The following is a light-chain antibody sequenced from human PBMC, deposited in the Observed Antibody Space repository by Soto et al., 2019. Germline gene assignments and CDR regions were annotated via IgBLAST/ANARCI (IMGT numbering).Light chain of an antibody. J-gene: IGLJ1*01. CDR1: SSDVGNYSY. CDR2: MVG. Sequence: QLALTQPASGSSAPGPAGPISCTGTSSDVGNYSYVWWYQQYPGRVPKLLNYMVGNPAARVSKRSSGYKSGNAASLTISGLQAEDEADYCCTSPEPLSLCVFGTGTKVTVL. CDR3: TSPEPLSLCV. V-gene: IGLV2-14*01.